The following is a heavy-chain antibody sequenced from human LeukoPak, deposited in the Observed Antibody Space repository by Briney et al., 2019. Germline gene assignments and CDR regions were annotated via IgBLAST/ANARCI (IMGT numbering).Heavy chain of an antibody. J-gene: IGHJ4*02. V-gene: IGHV3-23*01. Sequence: GGSLRLSCAASGFTFSNCALSWVRQAPGKGLEWVSTISGSGGSTYYAGSVKGRFAISRDNSKNTLCLQMTSLRAEDTAVYFCAKDYFDSGGYRGVFDYWGQGTLVTVSS. CDR1: GFTFSNCA. CDR3: AKDYFDSGGYRGVFDY. D-gene: IGHD3-22*01. CDR2: ISGSGGST.